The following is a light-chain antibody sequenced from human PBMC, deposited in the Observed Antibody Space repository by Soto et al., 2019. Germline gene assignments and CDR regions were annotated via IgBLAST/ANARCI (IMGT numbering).Light chain of an antibody. CDR1: QSVSSSY. CDR2: GAS. CDR3: QQYNNWPQIT. V-gene: IGKV3-20*01. J-gene: IGKJ5*01. Sequence: EIVLTQSPGTLSLSPGERATLSCRASQSVSSSYLAWYQQRPGQAPRLLIYGASSRATGIPDRFSGSGSGTEFTLTISSLQSEDFAVYYCQQYNNWPQITFGQGTRLENK.